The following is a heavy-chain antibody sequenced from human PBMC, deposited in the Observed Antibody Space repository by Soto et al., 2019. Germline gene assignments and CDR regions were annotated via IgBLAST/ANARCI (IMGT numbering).Heavy chain of an antibody. CDR1: GYSFTSYW. J-gene: IGHJ6*02. Sequence: PGESLKICCKGSGYSFTSYWSSWVRQMPGKGLEWMGRIDPSDSYTNYSPSFQGHVTISADKSISTAYLQWSSLKASDTAMYYCARENLVLRFFYHASNSYGMDVWAQGTTLTVSS. CDR3: ARENLVLRFFYHASNSYGMDV. V-gene: IGHV5-10-1*01. D-gene: IGHD3-3*01. CDR2: IDPSDSYT.